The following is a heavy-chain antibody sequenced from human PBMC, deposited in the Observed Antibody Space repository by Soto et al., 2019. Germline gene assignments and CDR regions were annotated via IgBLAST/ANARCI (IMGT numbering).Heavy chain of an antibody. CDR3: VTEPWGCSGTWYDY. D-gene: IGHD6-13*01. J-gene: IGHJ4*02. CDR2: INHDGSKT. Sequence: GGSLRLSCAASQFSFSSYWMHWVRQVPGKGPAWVSRINHDGSKTEYADSVKGRFTISRDNTNNTLYLQMNSLRVEDTAMYYCVTEPWGCSGTWYDYWGQGTLVTVSS. CDR1: QFSFSSYW. V-gene: IGHV3-74*01.